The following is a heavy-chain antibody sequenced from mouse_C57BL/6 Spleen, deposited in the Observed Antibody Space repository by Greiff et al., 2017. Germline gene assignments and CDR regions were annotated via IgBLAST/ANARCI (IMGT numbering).Heavy chain of an antibody. CDR2: IDPSDSYT. V-gene: IGHV1-50*01. J-gene: IGHJ3*01. Sequence: QVQLQQPGAELVKPGASVKLSCKASGYTFTSYWMQWVKQRPGQGLEWIGEIDPSDSYTNYNPKFKGKATLTVDTSSSTAYMQLSSLTSEDSAVYYCATYGPWGFAYWGQGTLVTVSA. CDR3: ATYGPWGFAY. CDR1: GYTFTSYW. D-gene: IGHD2-10*02.